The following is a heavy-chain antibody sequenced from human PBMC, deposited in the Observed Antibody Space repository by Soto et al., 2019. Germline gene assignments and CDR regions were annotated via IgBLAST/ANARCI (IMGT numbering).Heavy chain of an antibody. D-gene: IGHD2-2*01. CDR1: GGSISSGGYS. V-gene: IGHV4-30-2*01. CDR3: ARAYCIGTSCAYYFDY. CDR2: IYHSGST. J-gene: IGHJ4*02. Sequence: TLSLTCAVSGGSISSGGYSWSWIRQPPGKGLEWIGYIYHSGSTYYNPSLKSRVTISVDRSKNQFSLKLSSVTAADTAVYYCARAYCIGTSCAYYFDYWGQGTLVTVSS.